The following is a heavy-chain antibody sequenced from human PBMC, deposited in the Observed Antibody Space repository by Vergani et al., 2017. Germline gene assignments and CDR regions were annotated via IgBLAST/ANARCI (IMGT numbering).Heavy chain of an antibody. V-gene: IGHV4-31*03. CDR3: ARENVVIARIFDF. Sequence: QVQLQESGPGLVKPSQTLSLTCTVSGDSLSSSDHYWSWIRQRSDKGLEWVGHIFRSGTPYYNPSLKSRLIMSVDTSKNQFSLKLTSLTAADTAMYYCARENVVIARIFDFWGQGTLVTVSS. J-gene: IGHJ4*02. CDR2: IFRSGTP. CDR1: GDSLSSSDHY. D-gene: IGHD2-21*01.